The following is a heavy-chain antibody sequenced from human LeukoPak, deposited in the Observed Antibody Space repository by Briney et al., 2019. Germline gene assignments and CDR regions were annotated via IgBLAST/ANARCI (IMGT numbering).Heavy chain of an antibody. J-gene: IGHJ4*02. Sequence: GGSLRLSCAASGFTFSSYGMHWVRQAPGKGLEWVAFIRYDGSNKYYADSVKGRFTISRDNSKNTLYLQMNSLRAEDTAVYYCANLNSGRYSYYFDYWGQGTLDTVSS. CDR1: GFTFSSYG. V-gene: IGHV3-30*02. CDR3: ANLNSGRYSYYFDY. D-gene: IGHD1-26*01. CDR2: IRYDGSNK.